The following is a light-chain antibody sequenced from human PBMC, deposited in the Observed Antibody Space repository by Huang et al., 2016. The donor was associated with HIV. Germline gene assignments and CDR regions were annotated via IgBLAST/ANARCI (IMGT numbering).Light chain of an antibody. V-gene: IGKV3-15*01. CDR2: GSS. J-gene: IGKJ4*01. Sequence: EIVMTQSPATLSVSPGERVTLSCRANRSVSTNLAWYQQRTGQAPRLLIYGSSTRAPVIPARVSGSGSGTDFSLTISSLQSEDFALYYCHQYNNWRLSFGGGTRVDI. CDR3: HQYNNWRLS. CDR1: RSVSTN.